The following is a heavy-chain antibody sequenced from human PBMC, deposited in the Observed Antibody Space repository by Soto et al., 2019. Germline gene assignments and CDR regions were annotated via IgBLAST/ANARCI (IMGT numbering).Heavy chain of an antibody. V-gene: IGHV5-51*01. D-gene: IGHD3-22*01. CDR3: ARIPAYYYDSSGYPYFDY. J-gene: IGHJ4*02. CDR1: GYSFTSYC. CDR2: IYPGDSDT. Sequence: QSLKISCRGSGYSFTSYCIGWVRQMPGKGLEWMGIIYPGDSDTRYSPSFQGQVTISADKSISTAYLQWSSLKASDTAMYYCARIPAYYYDSSGYPYFDYWGQGTLVTVSS.